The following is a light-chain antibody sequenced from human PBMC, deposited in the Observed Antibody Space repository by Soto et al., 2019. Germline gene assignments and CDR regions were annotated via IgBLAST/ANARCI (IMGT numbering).Light chain of an antibody. CDR1: XSDVGGYDY. V-gene: IGLV2-14*03. J-gene: IGLJ1*01. Sequence: QSVLTQPASVSGSPGQSITISCTGTXSDVGGYDYVSWYQXRPGKAPKLLIYDVFNRPSGVSNRFSGSRSDNTASLTISGLQAEDQADYYCSSYTSSSTLVFGTGTKLTVL. CDR3: SSYTSSSTLV. CDR2: DVF.